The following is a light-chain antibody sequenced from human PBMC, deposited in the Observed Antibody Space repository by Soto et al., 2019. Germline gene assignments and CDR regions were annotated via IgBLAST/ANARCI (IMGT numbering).Light chain of an antibody. V-gene: IGLV2-14*01. Sequence: QSALTQPASVSGSPGQSITISCTGTSSDIGGFNYVSWYQQHPGKAPKVIIFEVSNRPSGVSNRFSGSKSGNTASLTISGLQAEDEADYYCSSYRSTNTIVVFGGGTQLTVL. CDR3: SSYRSTNTIVV. CDR2: EVS. J-gene: IGLJ3*02. CDR1: SSDIGGFNY.